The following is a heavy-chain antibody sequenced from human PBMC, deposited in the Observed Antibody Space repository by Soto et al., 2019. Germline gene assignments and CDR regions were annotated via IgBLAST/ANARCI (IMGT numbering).Heavy chain of an antibody. J-gene: IGHJ6*02. CDR2: IIPIFGTA. CDR1: GGTFSSYA. CDR3: ATQLNGDCGGDCSRYYYYGMDV. Sequence: SVKVSCKASGGTFSSYAISWVRQAPGQGLEWMGGIIPIFGTANYAQKFQGRVTITADESTSTAYMELSSLRSEDTAVYYCATQLNGDCGGDCSRYYYYGMDVWGQGTTVTVSS. D-gene: IGHD2-21*02. V-gene: IGHV1-69*13.